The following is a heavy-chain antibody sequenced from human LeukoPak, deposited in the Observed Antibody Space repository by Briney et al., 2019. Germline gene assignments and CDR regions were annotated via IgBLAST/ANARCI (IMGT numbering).Heavy chain of an antibody. Sequence: SETLSLTCTVSGGSISSGDYYWSWIRQPPGKGLEWIGYIYYSGSTYYNPSLKSRVTISVDTSKNQFSLKLSSVTAADTAVYYCARGRLDSSSWSYYFDYWGQGTLVTVSS. J-gene: IGHJ4*02. V-gene: IGHV4-30-4*08. CDR2: IYYSGST. CDR1: GGSISSGDYY. CDR3: ARGRLDSSSWSYYFDY. D-gene: IGHD6-13*01.